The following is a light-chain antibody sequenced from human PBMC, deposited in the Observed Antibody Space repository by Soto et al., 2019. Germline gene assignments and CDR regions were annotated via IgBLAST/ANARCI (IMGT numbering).Light chain of an antibody. J-gene: IGKJ1*01. CDR1: QSVLYSSNNKNY. V-gene: IGKV4-1*01. CDR3: QQYYSNSPT. CDR2: WAS. Sequence: DIVMTQSPDSLVVSLGERATINCKSSQSVLYSSNNKNYLAWYQQKPGQPPKLFIYWASTRESGVPDRFSGSGSVTDFALTISSLQAEDVAVYYCQQYYSNSPTFGQGTKVEIK.